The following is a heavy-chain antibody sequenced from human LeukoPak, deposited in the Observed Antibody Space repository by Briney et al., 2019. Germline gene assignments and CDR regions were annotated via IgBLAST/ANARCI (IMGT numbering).Heavy chain of an antibody. CDR1: GYTFTAYY. CDR3: ARGGYSSSLYDY. J-gene: IGHJ4*02. Sequence: ASVKVSCKTSGYTFTAYYMHWVRQAPGQGLEWMGWINPINPNSNDIHYAQKFRGWVTMTRDTSISTAYVELSSLRDDDTAVYYCARGGYSSSLYDYWGQGTLVTVSS. CDR2: INPINPNSNDI. V-gene: IGHV1-2*04. D-gene: IGHD6-13*01.